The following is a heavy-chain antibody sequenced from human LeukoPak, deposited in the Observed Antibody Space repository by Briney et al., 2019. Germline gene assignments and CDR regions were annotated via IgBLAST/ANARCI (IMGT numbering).Heavy chain of an antibody. Sequence: ASVNVSCKASGYTFTGYYMHWVRQAPGQGLEWMGWINPNSGGTNYAQKFQGRVTMTRDTSISTAYMELSRLRSDDTAVYYCARVNYYDSSGYSLDYWGQGTLVTVSS. CDR3: ARVNYYDSSGYSLDY. V-gene: IGHV1-2*02. CDR2: INPNSGGT. CDR1: GYTFTGYY. J-gene: IGHJ4*02. D-gene: IGHD3-22*01.